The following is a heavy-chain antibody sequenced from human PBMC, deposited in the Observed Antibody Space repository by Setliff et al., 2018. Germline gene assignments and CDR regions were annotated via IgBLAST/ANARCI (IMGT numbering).Heavy chain of an antibody. CDR2: VYTSGTT. Sequence: PSETLSLTCTVSGGSISSGSYYWSWIRQPAGKGLEWIGRVYTSGTTNYNPSLKSRLTISRDTSKNQVSLKLNSVTATDTAVYYCARDLGHGGDSDYWGQGILVTVSS. CDR3: ARDLGHGGDSDY. J-gene: IGHJ4*02. D-gene: IGHD2-21*02. CDR1: GGSISSGSYY. V-gene: IGHV4-61*02.